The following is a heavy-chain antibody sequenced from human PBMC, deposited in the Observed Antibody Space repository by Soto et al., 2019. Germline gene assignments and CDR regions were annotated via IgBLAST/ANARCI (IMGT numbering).Heavy chain of an antibody. V-gene: IGHV3-7*01. Sequence: HPGGSLRLSCAASGFTFSNYWMSWVRQAPGKGLEWVANINQDGSERYYVDSVKGRFTISRDNAKNSLYLQMNSLRVEDTAVYYCASPQYCSGGGCYVGLAPPDYWGQGTLVTVSS. D-gene: IGHD2-15*01. CDR2: INQDGSER. CDR1: GFTFSNYW. CDR3: ASPQYCSGGGCYVGLAPPDY. J-gene: IGHJ4*02.